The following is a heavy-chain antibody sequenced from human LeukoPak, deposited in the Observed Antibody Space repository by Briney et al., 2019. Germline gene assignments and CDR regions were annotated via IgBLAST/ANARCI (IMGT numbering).Heavy chain of an antibody. CDR2: ISSSSSII. D-gene: IGHD1-26*01. CDR3: ARGVGAVVRGFDY. V-gene: IGHV3-48*01. J-gene: IGHJ4*02. Sequence: GGSLGLSCAASGFTFSSYSMNWVRQAPGKGLEWVSYISSSSSIIYYADSVKGRFTISRDNAKNSLYLQMNSLRGEDTAVYYCARGVGAVVRGFDYWGQGTLVTVSS. CDR1: GFTFSSYS.